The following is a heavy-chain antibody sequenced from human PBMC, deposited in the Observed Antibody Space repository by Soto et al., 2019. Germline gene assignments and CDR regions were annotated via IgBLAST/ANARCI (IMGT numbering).Heavy chain of an antibody. V-gene: IGHV3-64*04. CDR1: GFNFSSYA. Sequence: GGSLSLSCAASGFNFSSYAMHWVRQAPGKGLEYVSAISSNGGSTYYADSVKGRFTISRDNSKNTLYLQMNSLRAEDTAVYYCAREAYYYDSSGYYGYYYYYGMDVWGQGTTVTVSS. J-gene: IGHJ6*02. D-gene: IGHD3-22*01. CDR3: AREAYYYDSSGYYGYYYYYGMDV. CDR2: ISSNGGST.